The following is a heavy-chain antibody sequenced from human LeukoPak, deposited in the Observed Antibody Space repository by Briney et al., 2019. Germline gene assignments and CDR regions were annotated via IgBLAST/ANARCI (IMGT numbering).Heavy chain of an antibody. CDR2: IKQDGSEK. CDR1: GFTFSRYW. J-gene: IGHJ4*02. CDR3: AKKMDT. V-gene: IGHV3-7*01. D-gene: IGHD5-24*01. Sequence: GGSLRLSCAASGFTFSRYWMHLVRQAPGKGLEWVANIKQDGSEKYYVDSVKGRFTISRDNAKNSLYLQMNSLRAEDTAVYYCAKKMDTWGQGTLVTVSS.